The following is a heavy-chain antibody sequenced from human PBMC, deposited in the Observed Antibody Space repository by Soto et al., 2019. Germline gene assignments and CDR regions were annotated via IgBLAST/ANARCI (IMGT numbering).Heavy chain of an antibody. Sequence: SETLSLTCAVYGGSFSNYYWSWIRQPPGKGLEWIGEINHSGSTNYNPSLKSRVTISVDTSENQFSLKLTSVTAADTAVYYCARRGPGYCSSTTCHYSYYGMDVWGQGTTVTVSS. CDR2: INHSGST. J-gene: IGHJ6*02. V-gene: IGHV4-34*01. CDR3: ARRGPGYCSSTTCHYSYYGMDV. D-gene: IGHD2-2*03. CDR1: GGSFSNYY.